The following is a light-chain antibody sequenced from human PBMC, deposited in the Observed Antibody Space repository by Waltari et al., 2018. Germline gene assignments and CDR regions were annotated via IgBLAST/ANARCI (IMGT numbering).Light chain of an antibody. J-gene: IGLJ3*02. CDR3: EAWDDSLNGQV. CDR2: YNN. Sequence: HSVMTQPPSASGTPGQRVTISCSGSNSNSGSNTVNWYQQLPGAAPKLLIYYNNQRPSGVPDRFSGSKSGTSASLAISGLQSEDDADYYCEAWDDSLNGQVFGGGTKLTVL. V-gene: IGLV1-44*01. CDR1: NSNSGSNT.